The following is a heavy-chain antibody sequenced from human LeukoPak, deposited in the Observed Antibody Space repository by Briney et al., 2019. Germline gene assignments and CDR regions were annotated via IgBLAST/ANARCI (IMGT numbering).Heavy chain of an antibody. J-gene: IGHJ3*02. D-gene: IGHD2-15*01. Sequence: ASVNVSCKASGYTFTSYYMHWVRQAPGQGLEWMGIINPSGGSTSYAQKFQGRVTMTRDTSTSTVYMELSSLRSEDTAVYYCAREGCSGGSCYGVGAFDIWGQGTMVTVSS. CDR3: AREGCSGGSCYGVGAFDI. CDR2: INPSGGST. V-gene: IGHV1-46*01. CDR1: GYTFTSYY.